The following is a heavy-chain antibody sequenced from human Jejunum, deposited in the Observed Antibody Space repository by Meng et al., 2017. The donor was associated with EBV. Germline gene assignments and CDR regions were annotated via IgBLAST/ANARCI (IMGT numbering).Heavy chain of an antibody. V-gene: IGHV4-4*02. CDR1: GDSISSSNW. Sequence: QVHRQESGPGLVKPSGTLSLTCAVSGDSISSSNWWSWVRQPPGKGLEWIGEIYHSGSTNYNPSLKSRVTISVDKSKNQFSLKLSSVTAADTAVYYCARYGSGYFPALWYWGQGTLVTVSS. CDR2: IYHSGST. J-gene: IGHJ4*02. D-gene: IGHD3-3*01. CDR3: ARYGSGYFPALWY.